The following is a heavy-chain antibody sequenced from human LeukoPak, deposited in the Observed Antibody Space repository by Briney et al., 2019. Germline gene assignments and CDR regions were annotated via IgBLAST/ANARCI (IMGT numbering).Heavy chain of an antibody. CDR1: GGSISSSSYY. Sequence: SETLSLTCTVSGGSISSSSYYWGWIRQPPGKGLEWIGSIYYSGSTYYNPSLKSRVTISVDTSKNQFSLKLSSVTAADTAVYYCASEVGLIAVAGTAYKQVDYWGQGTLVTVSS. CDR2: IYYSGST. V-gene: IGHV4-39*07. J-gene: IGHJ4*02. D-gene: IGHD6-19*01. CDR3: ASEVGLIAVAGTAYKQVDY.